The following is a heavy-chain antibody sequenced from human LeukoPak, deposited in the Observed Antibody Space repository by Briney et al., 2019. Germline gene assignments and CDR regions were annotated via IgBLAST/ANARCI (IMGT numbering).Heavy chain of an antibody. CDR3: ARLCRGSGWYYFDY. V-gene: IGHV4-39*01. D-gene: IGHD6-19*01. CDR2: IYYSGST. Sequence: SETLSLTCIVSGGSISSRSYYWDWIRQPPGKGLEWIGSIYYSGSTYYNPSLKSRVTISVDTSKNQFSLKLSSVTVADTAVYYCARLCRGSGWYYFDYWGQGTLVTVSS. CDR1: GGSISSRSYY. J-gene: IGHJ4*02.